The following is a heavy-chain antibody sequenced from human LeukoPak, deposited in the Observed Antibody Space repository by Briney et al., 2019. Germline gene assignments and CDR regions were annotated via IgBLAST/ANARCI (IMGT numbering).Heavy chain of an antibody. J-gene: IGHJ6*02. CDR1: GFTVSSNY. V-gene: IGHV3-53*05. CDR3: ARASDILTGYYYYYYYGMDV. CDR2: IYSGGST. Sequence: GGSLRLSCAASGFTVSSNYMSWVRQAPGKGLEWVSVIYSGGSTYYADSVKGRFTISRDNSKNTLYLQMNSLRAEDTAVYYCARASDILTGYYYYYYYGMDVWGQGTTVTVSS. D-gene: IGHD3-9*01.